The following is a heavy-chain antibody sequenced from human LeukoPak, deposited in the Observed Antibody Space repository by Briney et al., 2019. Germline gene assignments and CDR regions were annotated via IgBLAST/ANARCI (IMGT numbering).Heavy chain of an antibody. CDR1: GFTFSSYS. CDR2: ISSSSSTI. D-gene: IGHD3-16*01. J-gene: IGHJ4*02. CDR3: ARGWGSGNSYR. V-gene: IGHV3-48*01. Sequence: GGSLRLSCAASGFTFSSYSMNWVRQAPGKGLEWVSYISSSSSTIYYADSVKGRFTISRDNAKNSLYLQMNSLRAEDTGVYYCARGWGSGNSYRWGQGTLVTVSS.